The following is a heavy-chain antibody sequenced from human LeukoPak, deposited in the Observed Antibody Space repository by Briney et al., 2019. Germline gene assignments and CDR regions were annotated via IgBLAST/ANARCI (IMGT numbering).Heavy chain of an antibody. Sequence: PGGSLRLSCAASGLTFSNYEMNWVRQAPGKGLEWISYISSASNMIYYAESVKGRFTLSRDNAKNSLDLQMNSRRAEDTAVYYCATASGSWYRYYFDSWGQGTLVTVSS. CDR1: GLTFSNYE. CDR3: ATASGSWYRYYFDS. J-gene: IGHJ4*02. V-gene: IGHV3-48*03. D-gene: IGHD6-13*01. CDR2: ISSASNMI.